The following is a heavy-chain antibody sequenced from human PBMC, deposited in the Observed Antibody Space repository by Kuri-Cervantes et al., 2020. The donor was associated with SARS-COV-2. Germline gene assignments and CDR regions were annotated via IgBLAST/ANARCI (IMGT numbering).Heavy chain of an antibody. CDR3: ASRGGSSSGGEYYYYGMDV. V-gene: IGHV3-30*03. CDR1: GFTFSSYG. CDR2: ISYDGSNK. D-gene: IGHD6-13*01. Sequence: GESLKISCAASGFTFSSYGMHWVRQAPGKGLEWVAVISYDGSNKYYADSVKGRFTISRDNSKNTLYLQMNSLRAEDTAVYYCASRGGSSSGGEYYYYGMDVWGQGTTVTVSS. J-gene: IGHJ6*02.